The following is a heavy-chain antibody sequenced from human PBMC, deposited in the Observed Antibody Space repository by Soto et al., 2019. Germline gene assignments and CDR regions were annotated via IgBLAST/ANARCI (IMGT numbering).Heavy chain of an antibody. CDR1: GGSISSGDYY. D-gene: IGHD3-3*01. J-gene: IGHJ5*02. Sequence: QVQLQESGPGLVKPSQTLSLTCTVSGGSISSGDYYWSWIRQPPGKGLEWIGYIYYSGSNYYNPSLKSRVTVSVDTSKNQFSLKLSSVTAADTAVYYCARDLLSSDDFWTDLKYNWFDPWGQGTLVTVSS. V-gene: IGHV4-30-4*01. CDR2: IYYSGSN. CDR3: ARDLLSSDDFWTDLKYNWFDP.